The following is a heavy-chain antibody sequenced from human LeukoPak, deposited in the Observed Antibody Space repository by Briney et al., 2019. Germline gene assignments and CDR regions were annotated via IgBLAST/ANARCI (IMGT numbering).Heavy chain of an antibody. J-gene: IGHJ6*02. Sequence: SVKVSCKASGGTFSRYALSWVRQAPGQGLEWMGGIVPIFGTANYAQKFQGRVTITADESTSTAYMELSSLRSEDTAVYYCARDGKMVRGVSTTSMDVWGQGTTVTVSS. D-gene: IGHD3-10*01. CDR3: ARDGKMVRGVSTTSMDV. V-gene: IGHV1-69*01. CDR2: IVPIFGTA. CDR1: GGTFSRYA.